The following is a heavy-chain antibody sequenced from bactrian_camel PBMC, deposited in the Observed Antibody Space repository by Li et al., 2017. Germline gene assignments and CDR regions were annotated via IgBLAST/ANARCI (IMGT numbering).Heavy chain of an antibody. J-gene: IGHJ6*01. Sequence: VQLVESGGGSVQAGEPLTLSSSISGYTYSSYCMGWWRQSPGKTRWEREAVATIDSGNLIQYEDSVKGRFTISRDDSKNTLSLQMTGLVSEDTAMYYCAARFGTLQCPSSIGSGFWGQGTQVTVS. CDR2: IDSGNLI. CDR3: AARFGTLQCPSSIGSGF. V-gene: IGHV3S67*01. CDR1: GYTYSSYC.